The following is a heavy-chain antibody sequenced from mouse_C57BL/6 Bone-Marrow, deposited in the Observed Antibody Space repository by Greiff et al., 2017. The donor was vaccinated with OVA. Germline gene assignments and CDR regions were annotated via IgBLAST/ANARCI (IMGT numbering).Heavy chain of an antibody. V-gene: IGHV1-50*01. D-gene: IGHD2-14*01. CDR3: ARVPLWYFDV. CDR2: IDPSDSYT. J-gene: IGHJ1*03. Sequence: QVQLQHPGAELVKPGASVKLSCKASGYTFTSYWMQWVKQRPGQGLEWIGEIDPSDSYTNYNQKFKGKATLTVDTSSSTAYMQLSSLTSEDSAVYYCARVPLWYFDVWGTGTTVTVSS. CDR1: GYTFTSYW.